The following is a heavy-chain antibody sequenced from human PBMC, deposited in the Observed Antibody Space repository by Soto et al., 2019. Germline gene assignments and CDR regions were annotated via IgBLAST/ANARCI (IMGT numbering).Heavy chain of an antibody. Sequence: GGSLRLSCAASVFTFYSYAMSWVRQAPGKGLEWVSTIGSVGGDTYYADSVKGRFTISRDDSKNTLLLQMNSLRAEDTAVYYCVKDRMAYNSVWDPFDIWGQGTMVTVSS. CDR3: VKDRMAYNSVWDPFDI. J-gene: IGHJ3*02. CDR1: VFTFYSYA. CDR2: IGSVGGDT. V-gene: IGHV3-23*01. D-gene: IGHD1-20*01.